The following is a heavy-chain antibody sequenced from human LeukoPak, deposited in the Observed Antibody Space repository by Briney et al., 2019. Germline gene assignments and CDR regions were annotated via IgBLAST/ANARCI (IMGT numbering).Heavy chain of an antibody. J-gene: IGHJ4*02. V-gene: IGHV3-7*04. Sequence: GGSLRLSCVASGFSFSNSWMTWVRRAPGKGLEWVANIKQGGSSKYYVDSVKGRFTISRDNAKNSLYLQMNSLRAEDTAIYYCTRVGYIDEGIDYWGQGTLVTVSS. CDR3: TRVGYIDEGIDY. D-gene: IGHD5-24*01. CDR2: IKQGGSSK. CDR1: GFSFSNSW.